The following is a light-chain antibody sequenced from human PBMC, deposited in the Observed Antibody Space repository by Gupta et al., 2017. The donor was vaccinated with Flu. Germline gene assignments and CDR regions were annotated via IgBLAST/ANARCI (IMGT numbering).Light chain of an antibody. CDR1: QSISSY. CDR2: SAS. CDR3: QQSYTTPRT. V-gene: IGKV1-39*01. J-gene: IGKJ4*01. Sequence: ITCRASQSISSYVNWYQQAPGKAPKFLIYSASNLQSGVSSRFSGSGSGTDFTLTISSLQPEDFATYYCQQSYTTPRTFGGGTKVEIK.